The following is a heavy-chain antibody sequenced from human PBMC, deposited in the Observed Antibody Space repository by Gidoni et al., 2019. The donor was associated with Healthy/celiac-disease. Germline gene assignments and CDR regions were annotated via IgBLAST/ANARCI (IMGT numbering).Heavy chain of an antibody. CDR1: GGPFSSYA. Sequence: QVQLVQSGAEVKKPGSSVKVSCKASGGPFSSYAISWVRQAPGQGLEWMGGIIPILGTANYAQKFQGRVTITADKSTSTAYMELSSLRSEDTAVYYCARGVLTGDRRPNWFDPWGQGTLVTVSS. CDR3: ARGVLTGDRRPNWFDP. D-gene: IGHD1-26*01. V-gene: IGHV1-69*06. CDR2: IIPILGTA. J-gene: IGHJ5*02.